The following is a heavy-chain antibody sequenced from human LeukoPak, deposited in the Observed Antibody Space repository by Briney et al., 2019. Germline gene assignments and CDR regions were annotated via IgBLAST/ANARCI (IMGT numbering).Heavy chain of an antibody. V-gene: IGHV1-69*13. CDR2: IIPIFGTA. D-gene: IGHD3-10*01. Sequence: ASVKVSCKASGGTFSSYAISWVRQAPGQGLEWMGGIIPIFGTANYAQKFQGRVTITADESTSTACMELSSLRSEDTAVYFCARDSRYNNVGDYWGQGTLVTVSS. CDR3: ARDSRYNNVGDY. J-gene: IGHJ4*02. CDR1: GGTFSSYA.